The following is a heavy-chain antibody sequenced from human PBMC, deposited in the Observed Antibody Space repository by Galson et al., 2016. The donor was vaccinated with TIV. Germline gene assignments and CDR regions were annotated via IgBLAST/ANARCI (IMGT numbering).Heavy chain of an antibody. V-gene: IGHV3-23*01. CDR3: ARGGGYGDVYFDF. CDR2: ISGGGGST. J-gene: IGHJ4*02. Sequence: SLRLSCAASGFTFSIFAMTWVRQAPGMGLEWVSAISGGGGSTYYADSVKGRFTFPRDNSKNTLYLQMDRLRAEDTAVYYCARGGGYGDVYFDFWGQGSLVTVSS. D-gene: IGHD4-17*01. CDR1: GFTFSIFA.